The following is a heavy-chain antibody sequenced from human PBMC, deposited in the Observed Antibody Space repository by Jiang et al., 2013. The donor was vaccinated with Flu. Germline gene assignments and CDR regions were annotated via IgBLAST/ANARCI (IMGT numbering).Heavy chain of an antibody. CDR3: ARVNGLEGIPVWYNWFDP. J-gene: IGHJ5*02. D-gene: IGHD2-21*01. CDR1: GDSVSSNSAA. CDR2: TYYRSKWYN. Sequence: SQTLSLTCAISGDSVSSNSAAWNWIRQSPSRGLEWLGRTYYRSKWYNDYAVSVKSRITINPDTSKNQFSLQLNSVTPEDTAVYYCARVNGLEGIPVWYNWFDPWGQGTLVTVSS. V-gene: IGHV6-1*01.